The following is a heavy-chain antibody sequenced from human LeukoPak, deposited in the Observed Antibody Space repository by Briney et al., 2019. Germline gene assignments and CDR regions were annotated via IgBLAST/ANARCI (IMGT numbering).Heavy chain of an antibody. CDR1: GGSFSGYY. Sequence: SETLSLTCAVYGGSFSGYYWSWIRQPPGKGLEWIGEINHSGSTNYNPSLKSRVTISVDTSKNQFSLKLSSVTAADTAVYYCARDLDSSINAFDIWGQGTMVTVSS. V-gene: IGHV4-34*01. J-gene: IGHJ3*02. CDR2: INHSGST. CDR3: ARDLDSSINAFDI. D-gene: IGHD6-13*01.